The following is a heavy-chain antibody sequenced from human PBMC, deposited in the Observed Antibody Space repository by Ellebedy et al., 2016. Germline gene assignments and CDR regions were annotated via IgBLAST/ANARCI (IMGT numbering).Heavy chain of an antibody. J-gene: IGHJ4*02. CDR1: GYSFTSYW. D-gene: IGHD1-14*01. V-gene: IGHV5-51*01. Sequence: GESLKISXKGSGYSFTSYWIGWVRQMPGKGLEWMGIIYPGDSNTRYSPSFQGQVTISADKSISTAYLQWSSLKASDTAMYYCARAPFSENFDYWGQGTLVTVSS. CDR3: ARAPFSENFDY. CDR2: IYPGDSNT.